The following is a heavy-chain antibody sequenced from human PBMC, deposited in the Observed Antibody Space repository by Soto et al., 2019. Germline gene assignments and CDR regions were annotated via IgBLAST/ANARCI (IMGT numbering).Heavy chain of an antibody. D-gene: IGHD5-18*01. CDR2: INPNSGDT. J-gene: IGHJ5*02. V-gene: IGHV1-2*02. CDR1: GYTFSDYY. CDR3: ARVGRGYTLVRPYSWFDP. Sequence: ASVKVSCKASGYTFSDYYMHWVRQAPGQGLEWMGWINPNSGDTNYAQKFQGRVTITRDTSISTAYMELSRLRSDDTAVYYCARVGRGYTLVRPYSWFDPWGQGTLVTVSS.